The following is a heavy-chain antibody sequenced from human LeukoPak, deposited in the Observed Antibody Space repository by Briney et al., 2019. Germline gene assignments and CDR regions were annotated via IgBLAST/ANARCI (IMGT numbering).Heavy chain of an antibody. CDR1: GFIFSSYG. D-gene: IGHD5-12*01. J-gene: IGHJ4*02. CDR3: ARAMRSGYDY. Sequence: PGGSLRLSCAASGFIFSSYGMNWVRQAPRKGLEWVSYIGSSSSPIYYADSVKGRFTISRDNAKNSLYLQMNSLRDEDTAVYYCARAMRSGYDYWGQGTLVTVSS. V-gene: IGHV3-48*02. CDR2: IGSSSSPI.